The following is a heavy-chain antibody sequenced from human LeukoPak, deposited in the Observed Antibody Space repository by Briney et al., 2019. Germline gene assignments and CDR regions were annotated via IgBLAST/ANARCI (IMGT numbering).Heavy chain of an antibody. D-gene: IGHD3-22*01. J-gene: IGHJ4*02. CDR2: ISYDGSNK. CDR1: GFTFSSYG. CDR3: ARGSHYYDSSGYYISGY. Sequence: GGSLRLSCAASGFTFSSYGMHWVRQAPGKGLEWVAVISYDGSNKYYADSVKGRFTISRDNSKNTLYLQMNSLRAEDTAVCYCARGSHYYDSSGYYISGYWGQGTLVTVSS. V-gene: IGHV3-30*03.